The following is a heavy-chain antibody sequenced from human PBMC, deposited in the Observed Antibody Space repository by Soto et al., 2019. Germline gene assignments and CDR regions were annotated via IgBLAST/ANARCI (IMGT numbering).Heavy chain of an antibody. CDR1: EFTFSSNA. CDR3: AKDFTAYLSSWFHL. J-gene: IGHJ5*02. CDR2: ITGSGSTI. Sequence: EVQLLESGGGLVQPGGSLRLSCAASEFTFSSNAMHWVRQAPGKGLAWVSGITGSGSTIFYADSVKGRFTISRDNFKNTLSLHMSSLRAEDTASYYCAKDFTAYLSSWFHLWGQGTLVTVSS. D-gene: IGHD6-13*01. V-gene: IGHV3-23*01.